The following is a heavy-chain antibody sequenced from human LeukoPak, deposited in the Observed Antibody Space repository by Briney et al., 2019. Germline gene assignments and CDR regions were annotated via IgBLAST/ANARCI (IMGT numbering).Heavy chain of an antibody. CDR2: IRYDGSNK. Sequence: SGGSLRLSCAASGFTFSSYGMHWVRQAPGKGLEWVAFIRYDGSNKYYADSVKGRFTISRDNSQNTLYLQMNSLRAEDTAVYYCAKDFLDCSSTSCYYYYYYMDVRGKGTTVTISS. CDR3: AKDFLDCSSTSCYYYYYYMDV. V-gene: IGHV3-30*02. CDR1: GFTFSSYG. D-gene: IGHD2-2*01. J-gene: IGHJ6*03.